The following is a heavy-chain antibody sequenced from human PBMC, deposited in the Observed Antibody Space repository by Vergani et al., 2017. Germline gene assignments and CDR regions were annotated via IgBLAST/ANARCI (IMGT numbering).Heavy chain of an antibody. Sequence: QVQLLESGGGVVRPGGSLRLSCAASGFTFFSYGMHWVRQAPGKGLEWVAFIQYSGNRQVYADSVKGRFTISRDNPNNTLYLHLSSLRTEDTAMYYCAKQREFSSGWELDYWGQGTQVIVSS. D-gene: IGHD6-19*01. V-gene: IGHV3-30*02. CDR2: IQYSGNRQ. CDR3: AKQREFSSGWELDY. CDR1: GFTFFSYG. J-gene: IGHJ4*02.